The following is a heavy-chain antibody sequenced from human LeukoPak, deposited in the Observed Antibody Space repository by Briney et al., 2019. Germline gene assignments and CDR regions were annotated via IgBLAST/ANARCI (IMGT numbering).Heavy chain of an antibody. V-gene: IGHV3-30*03. CDR1: GFTFSSYG. CDR2: ISYDGSNK. J-gene: IGHJ3*02. CDR3: AREDSGVAFDI. D-gene: IGHD2-8*01. Sequence: GRSLRLSCAASGFTFSSYGMHWVRQAPGKGLEWVAVISYDGSNKHYADSVKGRFTISRDNAKNSLYLQMNSLRVEDTAVYYCAREDSGVAFDIWGQGTTVTV.